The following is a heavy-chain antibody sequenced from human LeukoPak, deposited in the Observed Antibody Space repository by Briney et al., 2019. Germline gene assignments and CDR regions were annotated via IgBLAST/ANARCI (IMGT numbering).Heavy chain of an antibody. J-gene: IGHJ4*02. CDR2: IYYTGGT. V-gene: IGHV4-39*07. CDR1: GASISSGAFY. CDR3: ARGVVVLATKLGGWDY. D-gene: IGHD1-26*01. Sequence: SETLSLTCTVSGASISSGAFYWGGIRQPPGKGLEWIGTIYYTGGTYYNPSLKSRVTMSMDTSKNQFSLRLSSVTAADTAVYYCARGVVVLATKLGGWDYWGQGTLVTVSS.